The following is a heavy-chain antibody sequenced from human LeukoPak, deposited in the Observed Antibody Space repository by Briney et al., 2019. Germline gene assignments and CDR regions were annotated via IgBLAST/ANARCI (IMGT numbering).Heavy chain of an antibody. V-gene: IGHV5-10-1*01. J-gene: IGHJ3*02. CDR2: IDPSDSYT. CDR1: GYSFTNYW. Sequence: GESLKISCKGSGYSFTNYWITWVRQMPGKGLEWMGRIDPSDSYTDYSPSFQGHVTTSVDKSISTAYLQWSSLEASDTAIYYCARQNSVDFDIWGQGTMVTVSS. D-gene: IGHD2-21*01. CDR3: ARQNSVDFDI.